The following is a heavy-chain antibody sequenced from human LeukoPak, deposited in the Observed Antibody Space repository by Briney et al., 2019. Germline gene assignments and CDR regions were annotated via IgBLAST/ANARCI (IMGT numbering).Heavy chain of an antibody. CDR1: GFTFSTSW. CDR2: IKKDGSES. D-gene: IGHD3-3*01. V-gene: IGHV3-7*01. Sequence: GGSLRLSCAASGFTFSTSWMSWVRQVPGKGLEWVANIKKDGSESYYVDSVKGRFTISRDNAKNSLYLQMNSLGAEDTAVYYCARVPVRYYDFWSGYYGQYFDYWGQGTLVTVSS. CDR3: ARVPVRYYDFWSGYYGQYFDY. J-gene: IGHJ4*02.